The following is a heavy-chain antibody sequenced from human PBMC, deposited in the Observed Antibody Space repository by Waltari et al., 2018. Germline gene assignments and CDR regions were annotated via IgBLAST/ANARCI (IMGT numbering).Heavy chain of an antibody. J-gene: IGHJ6*02. V-gene: IGHV4-4*07. Sequence: QVQLQESGPGLVKPSETLSLTCTVSGGSISSYYWSWIRQPAGKGLEWIGRIYTSGSTNYNPSLKSRVTMSVDTSKNQFSLKLSSVTAADTAVYYCARQTPAAPYYYYGMDVWGQGTTVTVSS. CDR3: ARQTPAAPYYYYGMDV. CDR1: GGSISSYY. D-gene: IGHD2-2*01. CDR2: IYTSGST.